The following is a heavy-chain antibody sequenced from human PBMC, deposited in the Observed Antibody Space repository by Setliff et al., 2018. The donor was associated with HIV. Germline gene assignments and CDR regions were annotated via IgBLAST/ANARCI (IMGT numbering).Heavy chain of an antibody. J-gene: IGHJ1*01. D-gene: IGHD2-15*01. CDR3: ARVVVVAATPEYFQH. CDR2: IYITGST. CDR1: GGSINRGTYY. V-gene: IGHV4-61*09. Sequence: PSETLSLTCSVSGGSINRGTYYWTWIRQSAGKGLEWIGHIYITGSTDYNPSLKSRVTISVDTSKSQFSLKLSSVTAADTAVYYCARVVVVAATPEYFQHWGQGTLVTVSS.